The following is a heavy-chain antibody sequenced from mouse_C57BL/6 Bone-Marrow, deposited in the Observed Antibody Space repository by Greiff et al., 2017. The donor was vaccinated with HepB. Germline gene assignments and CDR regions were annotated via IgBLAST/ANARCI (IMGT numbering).Heavy chain of an antibody. CDR1: GYAFSSSW. D-gene: IGHD1-1*01. CDR2: IYPGDGDT. Sequence: QVQLQQSGPELVKPGASVKISCKASGYAFSSSWMNWVKQRPGKGLEWIGRIYPGDGDTNYNGKFKGKATLTAYKSSSTAYMQLSSLTSEYSAFYFCARYYYGSSYWYFDVWGTGTTVTVSS. J-gene: IGHJ1*03. V-gene: IGHV1-82*01. CDR3: ARYYYGSSYWYFDV.